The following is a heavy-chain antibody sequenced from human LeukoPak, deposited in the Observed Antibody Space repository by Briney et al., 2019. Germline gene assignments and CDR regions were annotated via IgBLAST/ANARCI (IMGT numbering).Heavy chain of an antibody. Sequence: PSETLSLTCAVSGGSISSGGYSWSWIRQPPGKGLEGIGYIYHSGSNYYNPSLKSRVTISVDRSKNQFSLKLSSVTAADTSVYYCSAGGGYTFFDYWGQGTLVTVSS. CDR1: GGSISSGGYS. V-gene: IGHV4-30-2*01. D-gene: IGHD5-12*01. CDR3: SAGGGYTFFDY. CDR2: IYHSGSN. J-gene: IGHJ4*02.